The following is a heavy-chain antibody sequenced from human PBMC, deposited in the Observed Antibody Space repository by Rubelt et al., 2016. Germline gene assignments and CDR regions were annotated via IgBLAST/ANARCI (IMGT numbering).Heavy chain of an antibody. Sequence: QVQVVESGGGVVQPGGSLRLSCATSGFPFNYYGFHWIRQTPGKGLEWVAVISNDGRDKYYEDSVKGRFTISRDTPKNTLYLQMNSLRPEDTAVYFCMKGRDGSYPGVRKLDYWGRGTLVTVSS. CDR3: MKGRDGSYPGVRKLDY. V-gene: IGHV3-30*18. CDR1: GFPFNYYG. CDR2: ISNDGRDK. D-gene: IGHD1-14*01. J-gene: IGHJ4*01.